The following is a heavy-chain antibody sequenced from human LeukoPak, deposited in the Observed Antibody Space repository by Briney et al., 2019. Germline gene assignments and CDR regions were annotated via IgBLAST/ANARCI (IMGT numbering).Heavy chain of an antibody. CDR2: ISYDGSNK. CDR3: ARGGPLRYFDWLLYYFDY. V-gene: IGHV3-30-3*01. J-gene: IGHJ4*02. D-gene: IGHD3-9*01. Sequence: GGSLRLSCAASGFTFSSYAMHWVRQAPGKGLESVAVISYDGSNKYYADSVKGRFTISRDNSKNTLYLQMNSMRAEDTAVYYCARGGPLRYFDWLLYYFDYWGQGTLVTVSS. CDR1: GFTFSSYA.